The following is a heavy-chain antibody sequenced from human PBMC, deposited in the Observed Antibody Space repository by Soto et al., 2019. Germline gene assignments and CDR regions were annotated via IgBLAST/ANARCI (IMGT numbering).Heavy chain of an antibody. D-gene: IGHD2-2*01. Sequence: PSETLSLTCTVSGGSISSYYWSWIRQPPGKGLEWIGYIYYSGSTNYNPSLKSRVTISVDTSKNQFSLKLSSVTAADTAVYYCARDGDGVPAVSSKNYYYYGMDVWGQGTTVTVS. V-gene: IGHV4-59*01. CDR3: ARDGDGVPAVSSKNYYYYGMDV. CDR1: GGSISSYY. CDR2: IYYSGST. J-gene: IGHJ6*02.